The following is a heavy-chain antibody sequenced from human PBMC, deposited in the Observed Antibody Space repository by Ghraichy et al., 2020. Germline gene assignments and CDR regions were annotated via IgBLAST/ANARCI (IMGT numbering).Heavy chain of an antibody. CDR3: AGSVPAVAWGFDY. D-gene: IGHD6-19*01. CDR2: INHSGST. Sequence: LETLSLTCAVYGGSFSGYYWSWIRQPPGKGLEWIGEINHSGSTNYNPSLKSRVTISVDTSKNQFSLKLSSVTAADTAVYYCAGSVPAVAWGFDYWGQGTLVTVSS. V-gene: IGHV4-34*01. J-gene: IGHJ4*02. CDR1: GGSFSGYY.